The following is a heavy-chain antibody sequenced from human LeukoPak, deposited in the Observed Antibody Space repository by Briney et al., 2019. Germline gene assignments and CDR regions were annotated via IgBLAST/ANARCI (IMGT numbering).Heavy chain of an antibody. D-gene: IGHD3-10*01. CDR2: ISAYNGNT. CDR3: ARDRGDGLMRFDY. J-gene: IGHJ4*02. V-gene: IGHV1-18*01. Sequence: EASVKVSCKASGGTFSSYAISWVRQAPGQGLEWMGWISAYNGNTNYAQKLQGRVTMTTDTSTSTAYMELRSLRSDDTAVYYCARDRGDGLMRFDYWGQGTLVTVSS. CDR1: GGTFSSYA.